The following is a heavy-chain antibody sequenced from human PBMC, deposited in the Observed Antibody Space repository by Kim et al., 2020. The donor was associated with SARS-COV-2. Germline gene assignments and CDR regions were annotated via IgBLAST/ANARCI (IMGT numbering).Heavy chain of an antibody. D-gene: IGHD6-25*01. J-gene: IGHJ4*02. Sequence: IYCADSVKGRFTISRDKAKNSLYLQMNSLRAEDTAVYYCAREKTQRDFDYWGQGTLVTVSS. V-gene: IGHV3-48*03. CDR3: AREKTQRDFDY. CDR2: I.